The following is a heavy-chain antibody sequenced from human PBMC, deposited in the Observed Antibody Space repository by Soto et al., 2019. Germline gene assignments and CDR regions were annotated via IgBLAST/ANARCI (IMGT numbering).Heavy chain of an antibody. V-gene: IGHV4-30-4*01. D-gene: IGHD6-19*01. CDR3: ARDEVGSAVHYYYGRDV. J-gene: IGHJ6*02. CDR1: GGSISSGDYY. CDR2: IYYSGST. Sequence: SETLSLTCTVSGGSISSGDYYWSWIRQPPGKGLEWIGYIYYSGSTYYNPSLKSRVTISVDTSKNQFSLKLSSVTAADTAVYYCARDEVGSAVHYYYGRDVWGQGTTVTVSS.